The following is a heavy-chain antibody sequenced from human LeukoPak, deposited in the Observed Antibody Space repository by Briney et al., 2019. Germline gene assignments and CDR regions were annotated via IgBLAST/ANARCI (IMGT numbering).Heavy chain of an antibody. CDR3: ARDHYYGSGSSDY. D-gene: IGHD3-10*01. CDR2: IYSGGST. J-gene: IGHJ4*02. CDR1: GFTVSSNY. Sequence: GGSLRLSCAASGFTVSSNYMSWVRQAPGKGLEWVSVIYSGGSTYYADSVKGRFTISKDNSKSTLYLQMNSLRAEDTAVYYCARDHYYGSGSSDYWGQGTLVTVSS. V-gene: IGHV3-66*01.